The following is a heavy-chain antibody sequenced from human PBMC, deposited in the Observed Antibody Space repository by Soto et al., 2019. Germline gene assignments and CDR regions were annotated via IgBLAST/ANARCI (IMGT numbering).Heavy chain of an antibody. CDR3: ATAYRGNSIAAAGAEDI. Sequence: PGASLKISCKGSGYSFTSYWIGWVRQMPGKGLEWMGIIYPGDSDTRYSPSFQGQVTISADKSISTAYLQWSSLKASDTAMYYCATAYRGNSIAAAGAEDIWGQGTMVTVSS. V-gene: IGHV5-51*01. J-gene: IGHJ3*02. CDR1: GYSFTSYW. CDR2: IYPGDSDT. D-gene: IGHD6-13*01.